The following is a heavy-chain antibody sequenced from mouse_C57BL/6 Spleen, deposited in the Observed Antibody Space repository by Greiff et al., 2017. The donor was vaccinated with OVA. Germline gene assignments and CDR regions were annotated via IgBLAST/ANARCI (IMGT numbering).Heavy chain of an antibody. J-gene: IGHJ2*01. CDR3: ARGYGSRAFDD. Sequence: DVQLVESGGGLVKPGGSLKLSCAASGFTFSDYGMHWVRQAPEKGLEWVAYISSGSSTIYYADTVKGRFTISRDNAKNTLFLQMTSLRSEDTALYYCARGYGSRAFDDWGQGTTLTVSS. V-gene: IGHV5-17*01. D-gene: IGHD1-1*01. CDR2: ISSGSSTI. CDR1: GFTFSDYG.